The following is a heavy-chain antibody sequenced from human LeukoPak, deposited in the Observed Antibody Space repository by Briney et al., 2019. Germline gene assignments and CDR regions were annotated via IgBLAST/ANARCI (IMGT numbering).Heavy chain of an antibody. CDR1: GFTFSSYG. CDR3: AKGSYASGSYVGASDY. Sequence: GGSLRLSCAASGFTFSSYGMHWVRQAPGKGLEWVAFIRYDGSNKYYADSVKGRFTISRDNSKNILYLQMNSLRAEDTAVYYCAKGSYASGSYVGASDYWGQGTLVTVSS. CDR2: IRYDGSNK. D-gene: IGHD3-16*01. J-gene: IGHJ4*02. V-gene: IGHV3-30*02.